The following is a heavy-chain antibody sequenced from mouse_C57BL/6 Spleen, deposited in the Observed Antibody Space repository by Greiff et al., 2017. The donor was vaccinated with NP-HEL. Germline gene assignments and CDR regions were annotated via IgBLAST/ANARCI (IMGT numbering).Heavy chain of an antibody. Sequence: EVKLMESGEGLVKPGGSLKLSCAASGFTFSSYAMSWVRQTPEKRLEWVAYISSGGDYIYYADTVKGRFTISRDNARNTLYLQMSSLKSEDTAMYYCTREGATVEPYAMDYWGQGTSVTVSS. CDR3: TREGATVEPYAMDY. J-gene: IGHJ4*01. CDR2: ISSGGDYI. V-gene: IGHV5-9-1*02. D-gene: IGHD1-1*01. CDR1: GFTFSSYA.